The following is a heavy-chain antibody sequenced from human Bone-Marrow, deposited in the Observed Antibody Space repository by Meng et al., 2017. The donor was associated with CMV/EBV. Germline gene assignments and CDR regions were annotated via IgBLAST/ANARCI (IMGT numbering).Heavy chain of an antibody. CDR1: GYTFTNYG. CDR2: ISTDNGNT. D-gene: IGHD2-15*01. V-gene: IGHV1-18*01. J-gene: IGHJ1*01. Sequence: ASGKVSCKTSGYTFTNYGVSWVRQAPGEGLEWMGWISTDNGNTKFAQKFQGRVTMTADTSTSTAYMELRSLRSDDTAVYYCARDPYRVAAPEYFHHWGQGALVTVSS. CDR3: ARDPYRVAAPEYFHH.